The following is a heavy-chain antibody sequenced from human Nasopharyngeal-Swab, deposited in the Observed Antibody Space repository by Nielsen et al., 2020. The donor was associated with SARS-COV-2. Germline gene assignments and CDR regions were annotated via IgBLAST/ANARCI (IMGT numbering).Heavy chain of an antibody. V-gene: IGHV3-30*18. CDR1: GFTFSSYG. Sequence: GESLKISCAASGFTFSSYGMHWVRQAPGKGLEWVALISYDGSNKYYADSVKGRFTISRDNSKNTLYLQMNSLRAEDTAVYYCAKGGHGDRLDFDYWDQGTLVTVSS. D-gene: IGHD4-17*01. CDR3: AKGGHGDRLDFDY. CDR2: ISYDGSNK. J-gene: IGHJ4*02.